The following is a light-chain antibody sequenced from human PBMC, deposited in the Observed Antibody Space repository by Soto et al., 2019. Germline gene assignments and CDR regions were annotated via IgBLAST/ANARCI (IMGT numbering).Light chain of an antibody. CDR3: AAWNDSLNGVV. J-gene: IGLJ3*02. V-gene: IGLV1-44*01. CDR2: TSN. CDR1: YSTIGSKT. Sequence: QSVLTQPPSASGTPGQRVTISCCGSYSTIGSKTLNWYQHLPGSAPNLLIYTSNQRPSGVPDRFSGSKSGTSASLAISGLQPEDEADYYCAAWNDSLNGVVFGVATQMT.